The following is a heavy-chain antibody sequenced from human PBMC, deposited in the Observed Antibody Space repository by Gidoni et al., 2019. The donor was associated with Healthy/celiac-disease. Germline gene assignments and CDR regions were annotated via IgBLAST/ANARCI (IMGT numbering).Heavy chain of an antibody. CDR3: ARGRSGGNPIDY. CDR1: GFTFSSYW. Sequence: ELQLVESRGGLAQPGGSVRISCTDSGFTFSSYWMHWVRQAPGKGLVWVSRMNREGISTSYADSVKGRFTISRDNAKNTLYLQMNSLRAEDTAVYYCARGRSGGNPIDYWGKGTLVTVSS. D-gene: IGHD2-15*01. CDR2: MNREGIST. J-gene: IGHJ4*02. V-gene: IGHV3-74*01.